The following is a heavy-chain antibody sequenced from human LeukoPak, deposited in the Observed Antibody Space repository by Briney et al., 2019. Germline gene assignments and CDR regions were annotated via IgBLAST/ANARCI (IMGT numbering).Heavy chain of an antibody. D-gene: IGHD1-26*01. Sequence: PSETLSLTCAVNGGSISGYEWSWIRQSPGKGLEWIGEINHSGGTNHNPSLKSRVTISVDTSKNQFSLKLSSVTAADTAVYYCARSVGSAWGQGILVSVSS. CDR1: GGSISGYE. J-gene: IGHJ5*02. CDR3: ARSVGSA. CDR2: INHSGGT. V-gene: IGHV4-34*01.